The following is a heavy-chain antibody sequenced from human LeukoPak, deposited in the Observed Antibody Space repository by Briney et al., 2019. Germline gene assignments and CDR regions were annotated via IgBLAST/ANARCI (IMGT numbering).Heavy chain of an antibody. J-gene: IGHJ5*02. CDR2: INPNSGGT. CDR3: AREAQLPDIYNWFDP. Sequence: GASVKVSCKASGYTFTGYYMHWVRQAPGQGLEWMGWINPNSGGTNYAQKFQGRVTMTRDTSISTAYMELSRLRSDDTAVYYCAREAQLPDIYNWFDPWGQGTLVTVSS. D-gene: IGHD1-1*01. CDR1: GYTFTGYY. V-gene: IGHV1-2*02.